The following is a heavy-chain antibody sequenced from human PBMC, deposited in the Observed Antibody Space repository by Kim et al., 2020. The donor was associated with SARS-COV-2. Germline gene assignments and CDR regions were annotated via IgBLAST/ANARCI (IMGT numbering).Heavy chain of an antibody. CDR2: IIPIFGTA. J-gene: IGHJ6*01. D-gene: IGHD6-13*01. V-gene: IGHV1-69*13. CDR1: GGTFSSYA. Sequence: SVKVSCKASGGTFSSYAISWVRQAPGQGLEWMGGIIPIFGTANYAQKFQGRVTITADESTSTAYMALSSLRSEETAVYYCLSKTAAAGSKHYYYYYVID. CDR3: LSKTAAAGSKHYYYYYVID.